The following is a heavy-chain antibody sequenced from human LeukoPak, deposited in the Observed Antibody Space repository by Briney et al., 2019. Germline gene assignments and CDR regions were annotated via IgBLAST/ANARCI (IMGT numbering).Heavy chain of an antibody. V-gene: IGHV1-3*01. CDR1: GYTFTNYA. D-gene: IGHD3-3*01. CDR2: INAGNGDT. CDR3: ARGLWSAHRREYYFDS. Sequence: ASVKVSCKASGYTFTNYAVNWPRQAPGQRLEWMGWINAGNGDTKFSQNYQARVTITRDASASTAYMELSSLTSEDTAVYFCARGLWSAHRREYYFDSWGQGTLVTVSS. J-gene: IGHJ4*02.